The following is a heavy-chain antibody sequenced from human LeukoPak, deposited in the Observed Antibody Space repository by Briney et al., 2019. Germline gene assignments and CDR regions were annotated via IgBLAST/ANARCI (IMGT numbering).Heavy chain of an antibody. CDR3: ARVVAARSYYYYYMDV. CDR2: IYYSGST. CDR1: GGSISSGGYY. V-gene: IGHV4-31*03. J-gene: IGHJ6*03. Sequence: PSETLSLTCTVSGGSISSGGYYWSWIRQHPGKGLEWIGHIYYSGSTYYNPSLKSRVTISVDTSKNQFSLKLSSVTAADTAVYYCARVVAARSYYYYYMDVWGKGTTVTVSS. D-gene: IGHD6-6*01.